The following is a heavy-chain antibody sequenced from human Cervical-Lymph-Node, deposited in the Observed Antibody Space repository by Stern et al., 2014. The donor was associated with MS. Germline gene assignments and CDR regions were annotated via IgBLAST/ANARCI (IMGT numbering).Heavy chain of an antibody. V-gene: IGHV5-51*01. CDR2: IYPGDSDT. D-gene: IGHD4-17*01. CDR3: ARDYGDYAFDY. J-gene: IGHJ4*02. Sequence: EVQLEESGAEVKKPGESLKISCKGSGYSFTGNWIAWVRQMPGKGLEWMGSIYPGDSDTRYSPSFQGQFTISADKSISAAYLQWSSLKASDTAMYYCARDYGDYAFDYWGQGTLVTVSS. CDR1: GYSFTGNW.